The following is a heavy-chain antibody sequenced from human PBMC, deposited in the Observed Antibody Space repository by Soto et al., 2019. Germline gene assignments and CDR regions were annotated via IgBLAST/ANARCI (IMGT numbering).Heavy chain of an antibody. V-gene: IGHV4-4*02. CDR1: GGSFTSNNW. D-gene: IGHD1-7*01. CDR2: IYRTGST. Sequence: SETLALTCAVSGGSFTSNNWWTWVRQPPGQGLEWIGEIYRTGSTNYNPSLKSRVTISLDKSENQFSLKVTSLTAADTAVYYCASRDPGTSVDYWGQGTLVTVSS. CDR3: ASRDPGTSVDY. J-gene: IGHJ4*02.